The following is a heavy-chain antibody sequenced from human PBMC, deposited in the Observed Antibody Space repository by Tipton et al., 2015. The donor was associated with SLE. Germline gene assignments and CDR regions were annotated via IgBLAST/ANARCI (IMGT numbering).Heavy chain of an antibody. Sequence: SLRLSCAASGFTFSSYSMNWVRQAPGKGLEWVSYISSSSSTIYYADSVKGRFTISRDNAKNSLYLQMNSLRAEDTAVYYCARLGAAEDFDYWGQGTLVTVSS. J-gene: IGHJ4*02. V-gene: IGHV3-48*01. D-gene: IGHD6-25*01. CDR3: ARLGAAEDFDY. CDR2: ISSSSSTI. CDR1: GFTFSSYS.